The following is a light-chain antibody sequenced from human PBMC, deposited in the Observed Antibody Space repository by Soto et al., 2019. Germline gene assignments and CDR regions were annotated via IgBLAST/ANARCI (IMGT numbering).Light chain of an antibody. Sequence: EIVLTQSPGTLSLSPGERATLSCRASQSVSSSYLAWYQQKPGQAPRLLIYGASSRATGIPDRFSGSGSGTDFTLTISRLEPEDFAVYYCQQYDSSPFTFGPRTKVD. CDR1: QSVSSSY. V-gene: IGKV3-20*01. CDR2: GAS. CDR3: QQYDSSPFT. J-gene: IGKJ3*01.